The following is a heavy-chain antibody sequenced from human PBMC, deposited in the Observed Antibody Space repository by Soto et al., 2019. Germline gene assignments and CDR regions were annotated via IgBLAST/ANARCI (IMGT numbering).Heavy chain of an antibody. CDR3: ARVYDFWSGFDGY. CDR2: MNPNSGNT. Sequence: ASVKVSCKASGYTFTSYDINWVRQATGQGLEWMGWMNPNSGNTGYAQKFQGRVTMTRNTSISTAYMELSSLGSEDTAVYYCARVYDFWSGFDGYWGQGTLVTVSS. CDR1: GYTFTSYD. J-gene: IGHJ4*02. D-gene: IGHD3-3*01. V-gene: IGHV1-8*01.